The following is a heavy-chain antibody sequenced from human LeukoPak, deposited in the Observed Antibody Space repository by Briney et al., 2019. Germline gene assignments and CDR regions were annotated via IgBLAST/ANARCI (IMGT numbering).Heavy chain of an antibody. CDR1: GFTFSTYA. Sequence: PGGSLRLSCEVPGFTFSTYAMSWVRQAPGKGLEWVSVISGSGGSTYYADSVKGRFTISRDNSKNTLYLQMNSLRAEDTAVYYCAKDGSSSGYPYYMDVWGKGTTVTVSS. J-gene: IGHJ6*03. CDR3: AKDGSSSGYPYYMDV. D-gene: IGHD5-12*01. V-gene: IGHV3-23*01. CDR2: ISGSGGST.